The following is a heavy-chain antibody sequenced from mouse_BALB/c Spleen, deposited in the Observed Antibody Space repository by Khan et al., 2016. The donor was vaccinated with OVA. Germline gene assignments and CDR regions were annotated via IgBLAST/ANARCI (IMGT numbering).Heavy chain of an antibody. D-gene: IGHD2-14*01. CDR2: INTETGEP. J-gene: IGHJ2*01. Sequence: QIQLVQSGPELKKPGETVKISCKASGYTFTDYSMHWVKQAPGKGLKWMGWINTETGEPTYADDFKGRFALSLETSASTAYLQINNLKNEDTATYFCARDRYDYFDYWGQGTTLTVSS. V-gene: IGHV9-2-1*01. CDR1: GYTFTDYS. CDR3: ARDRYDYFDY.